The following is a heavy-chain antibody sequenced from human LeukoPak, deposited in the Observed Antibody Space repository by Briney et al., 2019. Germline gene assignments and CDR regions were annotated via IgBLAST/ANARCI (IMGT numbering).Heavy chain of an antibody. Sequence: SVKVSCKASGGTFSSYAISWVRQAPGQGLEWMGGIIPIFGTANYAQKFQGRVAITADESTSTAYMELSSLRSEDTAVYYCARDRGGYCSSTSCLAWFDPWGQGTLVTVSS. CDR3: ARDRGGYCSSTSCLAWFDP. CDR2: IIPIFGTA. D-gene: IGHD2-2*01. V-gene: IGHV1-69*13. J-gene: IGHJ5*02. CDR1: GGTFSSYA.